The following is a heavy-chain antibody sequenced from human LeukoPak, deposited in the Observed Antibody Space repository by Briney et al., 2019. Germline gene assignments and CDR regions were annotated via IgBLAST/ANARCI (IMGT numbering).Heavy chain of an antibody. CDR2: INHSGST. D-gene: IGHD3-22*01. Sequence: PSETLSLTCAVYGESFSGYYWSWIRQPPGKGLEWIGEINHSGSTNYNPSLKSRVTISVDTSKNQFSLKLSSVTAADTAVYYCARVPFRSYYDSSGYCFDYWGQGTLVTVSS. CDR3: ARVPFRSYYDSSGYCFDY. V-gene: IGHV4-34*01. CDR1: GESFSGYY. J-gene: IGHJ4*02.